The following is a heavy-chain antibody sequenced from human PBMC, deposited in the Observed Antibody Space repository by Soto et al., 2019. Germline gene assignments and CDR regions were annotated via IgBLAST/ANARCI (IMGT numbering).Heavy chain of an antibody. V-gene: IGHV1-69*13. D-gene: IGHD6-13*01. CDR1: GGTFSSYA. CDR2: IIPIFGTA. CDR3: ARAHSIAAAGLFDY. Sequence: SVKVSCKASGGTFSSYAISWVRQAPGQGLEWMGGIIPIFGTANYAQKFQGRVTITADESTSTAYMELSSLRSEDTAVYYCARAHSIAAAGLFDYWGQGTQVTVS. J-gene: IGHJ4*02.